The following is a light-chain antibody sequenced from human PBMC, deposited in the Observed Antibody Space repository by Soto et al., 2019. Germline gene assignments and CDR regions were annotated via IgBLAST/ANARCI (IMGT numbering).Light chain of an antibody. Sequence: DIQLTQAPSFLSASVGDRVTITCRASQGISSYFAWYQQKPGKAPKLLIYAVSTLQSGVPSRFSGSAYGTEFNLTISSLQPEDFETYYWQQLNSYRLTFGGGPKVEIK. J-gene: IGKJ4*01. CDR3: QQLNSYRLT. CDR2: AVS. V-gene: IGKV1-9*01. CDR1: QGISSY.